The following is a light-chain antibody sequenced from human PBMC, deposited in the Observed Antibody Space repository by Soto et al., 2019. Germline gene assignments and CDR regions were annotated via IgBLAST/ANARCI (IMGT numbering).Light chain of an antibody. V-gene: IGKV1-5*03. CDR3: QHYNSYSEA. CDR1: QTISSW. CDR2: KAS. Sequence: DIQMTQSPSTLSGSVGDRVTITCRASQTISSWLAWYQQKPGKAPKLLIYKASTLKSGVPSSFSGSVSGSEFTLTISSLQPDDFATYYFQHYNSYSEAFGQGTTVDMK. J-gene: IGKJ1*01.